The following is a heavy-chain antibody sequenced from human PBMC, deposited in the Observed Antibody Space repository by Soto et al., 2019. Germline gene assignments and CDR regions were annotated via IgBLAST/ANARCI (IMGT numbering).Heavy chain of an antibody. D-gene: IGHD3-3*01. CDR1: GGSVSSGSYY. Sequence: SETLSLTCTVSGGSVSSGSYYWSWIRQPPGKGLEWIGYIYYSGSTNYNPSLKSRVTISVDTSKNQFSLKLSSVTAADTAVYYCARDSDGDLDYWGQGTLVTVSS. CDR2: IYYSGST. CDR3: ARDSDGDLDY. J-gene: IGHJ4*02. V-gene: IGHV4-61*01.